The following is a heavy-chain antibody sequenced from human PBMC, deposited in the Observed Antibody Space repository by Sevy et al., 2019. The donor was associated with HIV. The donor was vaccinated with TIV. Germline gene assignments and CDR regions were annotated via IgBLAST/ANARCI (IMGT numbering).Heavy chain of an antibody. J-gene: IGHJ3*02. D-gene: IGHD4-17*01. CDR2: ISAYNGNT. Sequence: ASLKVSCKASGYTFTSYGISWVRQAPGQGLEWMGWISAYNGNTNYAQKLQGRVTMTTDTSTSTAYMELRSLRSDDTAVYYCARPIVRDYGDYGDAFDIWGQGTMVTVSS. V-gene: IGHV1-18*04. CDR1: GYTFTSYG. CDR3: ARPIVRDYGDYGDAFDI.